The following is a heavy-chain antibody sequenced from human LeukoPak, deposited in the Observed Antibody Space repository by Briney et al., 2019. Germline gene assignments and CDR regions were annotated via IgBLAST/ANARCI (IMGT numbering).Heavy chain of an antibody. CDR2: VYHTGHS. CDR1: GDSISGYY. V-gene: IGHV4-59*01. CDR3: ARHRFGHLFDY. D-gene: IGHD3-16*01. Sequence: PSETLSLTCTVSGDSISGYYWSWIRQPPGKGLEWIGYVYHTGHSHYSPSLKSRVTVSLDTSRNQVSLILSSVTAADTAVYYCARHRFGHLFDYWGQGTLVFVSS. J-gene: IGHJ4*02.